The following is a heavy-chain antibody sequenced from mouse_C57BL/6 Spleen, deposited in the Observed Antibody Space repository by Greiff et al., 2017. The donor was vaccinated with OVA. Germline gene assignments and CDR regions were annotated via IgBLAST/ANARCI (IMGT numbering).Heavy chain of an antibody. CDR3: ARVPPRQLSAMDY. Sequence: QVQLKQPGAELVKPGASVKLSCKASGYTFTSYWMQWVKQRPGQGLEWIGEIDPSDSYTNYNQKFKGKATLTVDTSSSTAYMQLSSLTSEDSAVYYCARVPPRQLSAMDYWGQGTSVTVSS. CDR1: GYTFTSYW. CDR2: IDPSDSYT. V-gene: IGHV1-50*01. J-gene: IGHJ4*01. D-gene: IGHD3-2*02.